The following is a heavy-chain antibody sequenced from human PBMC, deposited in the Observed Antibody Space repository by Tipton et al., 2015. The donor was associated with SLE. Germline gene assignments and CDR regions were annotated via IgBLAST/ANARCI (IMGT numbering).Heavy chain of an antibody. J-gene: IGHJ3*02. CDR3: ARDSTIRAFDI. Sequence: TLFLTCTVSGVSISSYFWSWIRQPPGKGPEWIGSTFYSGTSNYNPSLKSRVTISVDTYKKQISLILSSVTAADTAVYYCARDSTIRAFDIWGQGTMVTVSS. CDR1: GVSISSYF. CDR2: TFYSGTS. D-gene: IGHD2-2*01. V-gene: IGHV4-59*01.